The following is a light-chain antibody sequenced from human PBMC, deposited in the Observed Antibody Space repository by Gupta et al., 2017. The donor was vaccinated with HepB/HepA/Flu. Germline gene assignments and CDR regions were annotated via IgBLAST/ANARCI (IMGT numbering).Light chain of an antibody. CDR1: QSVSSSY. CDR3: QQYGASPWT. Sequence: EIVLTASPGTLSLSPGERVTLSCMASQSVSSSYLAWYQQKPGQAPRLLIYGASSRATVIPDRFSGSGTGTXFTLTIXRLEPEDFAVYYCQQYGASPWTFGXGTKVEIK. V-gene: IGKV3-20*01. J-gene: IGKJ1*01. CDR2: GAS.